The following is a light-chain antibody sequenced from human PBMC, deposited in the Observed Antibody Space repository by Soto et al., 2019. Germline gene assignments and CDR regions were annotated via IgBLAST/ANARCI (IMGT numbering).Light chain of an antibody. J-gene: IGKJ1*01. V-gene: IGKV3D-20*02. CDR2: GAS. CDR3: QQRSNWPWT. Sequence: EIVLTQSPGTLSLSPGERATLSCRASQSVSSNNLAWYQQRPGQAPRVVIYGASTRATGIPERFSGSGSGTDFTLTISSLEPEDFAVYYCQQRSNWPWTFGQGTKV. CDR1: QSVSSNN.